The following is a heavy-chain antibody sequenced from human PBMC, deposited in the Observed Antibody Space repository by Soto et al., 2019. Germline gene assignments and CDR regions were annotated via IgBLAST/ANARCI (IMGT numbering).Heavy chain of an antibody. V-gene: IGHV3-23*01. D-gene: IGHD3-16*01. CDR2: MSGSGGST. CDR3: AKDSRGERGEVDY. J-gene: IGHJ4*02. Sequence: EVQLLESGGGLVQPGGSLRLSCAASGFTFSRYAMSWVRQAPGEGLEWVSDMSGSGGSTYYADSVKGRFTISRDNSKNTLYLQMNSLRAEDTAVYYCAKDSRGERGEVDYWGQGTLVTVSS. CDR1: GFTFSRYA.